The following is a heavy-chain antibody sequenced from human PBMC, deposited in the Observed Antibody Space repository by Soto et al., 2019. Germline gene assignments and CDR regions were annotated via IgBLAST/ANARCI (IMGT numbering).Heavy chain of an antibody. J-gene: IGHJ4*02. CDR3: ARDVGLAYSVGDCYS. Sequence: QVQLVQSGAEVKKPGSSVKVSCKASGGTFSSYTLSWVRQAPGQGLEWMGRIIPILGIANYAQKFQGRVTITANKSTSTAYMELSRLISEDTAVYYGARDVGLAYSVGDCYSWGQGTLVTVSS. V-gene: IGHV1-69*02. CDR2: IIPILGIA. D-gene: IGHD2-21*02. CDR1: GGTFSSYT.